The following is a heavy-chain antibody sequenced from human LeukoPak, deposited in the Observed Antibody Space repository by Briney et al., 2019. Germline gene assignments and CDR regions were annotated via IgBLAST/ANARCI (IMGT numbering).Heavy chain of an antibody. V-gene: IGHV4-4*02. Sequence: SETLSLTCAVSGGSISSTNLWNWVRQPPGKGLEWIGEIYHSGSTNYNPSLKSRVSISIDKSKNQFSLKLSSVTAADTAIYYCARDDFVDIAMVRLYHWGQGTLVTVSS. CDR3: ARDDFVDIAMVRLYH. J-gene: IGHJ5*02. CDR1: GGSISSTNL. D-gene: IGHD5-18*01. CDR2: IYHSGST.